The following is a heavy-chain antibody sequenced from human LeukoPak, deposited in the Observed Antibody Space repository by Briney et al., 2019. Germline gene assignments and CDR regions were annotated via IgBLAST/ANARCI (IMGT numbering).Heavy chain of an antibody. D-gene: IGHD4/OR15-4a*01. CDR3: AKVSLNMVNDAFDI. Sequence: PGGTLRLSCAASGFTFSSYGMSWVRQAPGKGMEWVSAISGSGGSTYYADSVKGRFTISRDNSKNTLYLQMNSLRAEDTAVYYCAKVSLNMVNDAFDIWGQGTMVSVSS. CDR2: ISGSGGST. V-gene: IGHV3-23*01. CDR1: GFTFSSYG. J-gene: IGHJ3*02.